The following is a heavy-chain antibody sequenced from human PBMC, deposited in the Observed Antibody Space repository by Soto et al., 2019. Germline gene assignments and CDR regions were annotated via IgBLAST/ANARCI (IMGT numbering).Heavy chain of an antibody. CDR3: ALRTRGFTFFFDY. V-gene: IGHV2-5*02. CDR1: GFSLSTRGVG. CDR2: LYWDDAE. J-gene: IGHJ4*02. Sequence: QITLNESGPTLVKPTQTLTLTCTFSGFSLSTRGVGVGWIRQPPGTALEWLALLYWDDAERYKPSLMSRLTTTKDTSKTQVFPTTTHVDPVDAVTYYWALRTRGFTFFFDYWGQGTLVTVSS.